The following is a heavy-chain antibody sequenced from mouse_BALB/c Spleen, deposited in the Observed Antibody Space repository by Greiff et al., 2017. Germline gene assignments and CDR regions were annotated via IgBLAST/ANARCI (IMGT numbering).Heavy chain of an antibody. CDR3: ARAYGSSPHYYAMDY. J-gene: IGHJ4*01. Sequence: EVQLQESGPSLVKPSQTLSLTCSVTGDSITSGYWNWIRKFPGNKLEYMGYISYSGSTYYNPSLKSRISITRDTSKNQYYLQLNSVTTEDTATYYCARAYGSSPHYYAMDYWGQGTSVTVSS. D-gene: IGHD1-1*01. CDR1: GDSITSGY. CDR2: ISYSGST. V-gene: IGHV3-8*02.